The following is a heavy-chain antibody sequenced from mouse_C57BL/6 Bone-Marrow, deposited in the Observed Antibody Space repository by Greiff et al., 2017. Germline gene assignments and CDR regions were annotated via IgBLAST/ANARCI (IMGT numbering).Heavy chain of an antibody. Sequence: QVQLQQPGAELVKPGASVKLSCKASGYTFTSYWMHWVKQRPGQGLEWIGMIHPNSGSTNYNEKFKSKATLTVDKSSSTAYMQLSSLTSEDSAVYYCEREEIYYYGSSYDWYFDVWGTGTTVTVSS. J-gene: IGHJ1*03. CDR3: EREEIYYYGSSYDWYFDV. CDR1: GYTFTSYW. V-gene: IGHV1-64*01. CDR2: IHPNSGST. D-gene: IGHD1-1*01.